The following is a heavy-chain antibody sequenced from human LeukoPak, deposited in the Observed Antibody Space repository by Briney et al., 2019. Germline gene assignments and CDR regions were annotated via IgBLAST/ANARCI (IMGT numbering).Heavy chain of an antibody. V-gene: IGHV1-18*01. CDR3: ARDPKRTVTTLYNWFDP. CDR2: ISAYNGNT. J-gene: IGHJ5*02. D-gene: IGHD4-11*01. Sequence: ASVTVSCKASGYTFTSYGISWVRQAPGQGLEWMGWISAYNGNTNYAQKLQGRVTMTTDTSTSTAYMELRRLRSDDTAVYYCARDPKRTVTTLYNWFDPWGQGTLVTVSS. CDR1: GYTFTSYG.